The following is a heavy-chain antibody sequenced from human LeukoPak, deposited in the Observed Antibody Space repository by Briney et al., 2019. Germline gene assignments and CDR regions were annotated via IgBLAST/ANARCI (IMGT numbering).Heavy chain of an antibody. CDR1: GFTFSSYS. D-gene: IGHD3-3*01. CDR2: ISSSSSYI. V-gene: IGHV3-21*01. J-gene: IGHJ4*02. Sequence: GGSLRLSCAASGFTFSSYSMNWVRQAPGKGLEWVSSISSSSSYIYYADSVKGRFTISRDNAKNSLYLQMNSLRAEDTAVYYCARDGSGDYDFWSGYSRDDYWGQGTLVTVSS. CDR3: ARDGSGDYDFWSGYSRDDY.